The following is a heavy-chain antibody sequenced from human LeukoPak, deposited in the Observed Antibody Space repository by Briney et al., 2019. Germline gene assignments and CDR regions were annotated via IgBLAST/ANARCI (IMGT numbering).Heavy chain of an antibody. Sequence: GESLKISCKGSGYSFTSYWIGWVRQMPGKGLEWMGIIYPGDSDTRYSPSFQGQVTISADKSISTAYLQWSSLKASDTAMYYCARPHYYGSGSYIPPEYWGQGTLVTVSS. CDR1: GYSFTSYW. D-gene: IGHD3-10*01. CDR2: IYPGDSDT. J-gene: IGHJ4*02. V-gene: IGHV5-51*01. CDR3: ARPHYYGSGSYIPPEY.